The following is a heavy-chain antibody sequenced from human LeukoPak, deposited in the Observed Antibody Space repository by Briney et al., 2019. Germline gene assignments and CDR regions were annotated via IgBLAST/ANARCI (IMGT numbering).Heavy chain of an antibody. V-gene: IGHV3-33*01. J-gene: IGHJ6*02. D-gene: IGHD3-3*01. Sequence: PGRSLRLSCAASGFTFSSYGMHWVRQAPGKGLEWVAVIWYDGSNKYYADSVKGRFTISRDNSKNTLYLQMNSLRAEDTAVYYCARGTYYDFWSGYYGPRNSGGMDVWGQGTTVTVSS. CDR1: GFTFSSYG. CDR2: IWYDGSNK. CDR3: ARGTYYDFWSGYYGPRNSGGMDV.